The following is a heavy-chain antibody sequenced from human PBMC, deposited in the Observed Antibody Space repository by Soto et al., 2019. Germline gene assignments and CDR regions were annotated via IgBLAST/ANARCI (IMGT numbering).Heavy chain of an antibody. V-gene: IGHV4-39*01. Sequence: PSETMSLTCTVSGVSISSTNYYWGWIRQPPGKGLEWIGTVDYSGSTNYNPSLESRVTIFVDWSKNQCSLTLNSVTAADTAVYYCARRTPLYASERSRFDPWGQGALVTVSS. CDR3: ARRTPLYASERSRFDP. CDR1: GVSISSTNYY. D-gene: IGHD2-2*01. J-gene: IGHJ5*02. CDR2: VDYSGST.